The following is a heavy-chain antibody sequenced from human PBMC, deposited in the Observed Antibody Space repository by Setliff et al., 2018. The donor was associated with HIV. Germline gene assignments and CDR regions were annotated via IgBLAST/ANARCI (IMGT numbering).Heavy chain of an antibody. CDR2: INSDGRAM. J-gene: IGHJ4*02. V-gene: IGHV3-74*01. D-gene: IGHD6-19*01. CDR3: TGVPGGGWDGYYSKH. Sequence: PGGSLRLSCATSGFTFNNYEFNWVRQAPGKGPVWVSQINSDGRAMTYADSVKGRFTMSRDNAKKTLYLQMNSLRAEDTAVYYCTGVPGGGWDGYYSKHWGQGTLVTVSS. CDR1: GFTFNNYE.